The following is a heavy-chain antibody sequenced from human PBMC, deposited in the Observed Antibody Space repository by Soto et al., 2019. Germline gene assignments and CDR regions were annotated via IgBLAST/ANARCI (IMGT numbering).Heavy chain of an antibody. CDR1: GASISSYY. V-gene: IGHV4-59*12. CDR3: ARDWNSWRQWLVLPLVPTFGY. Sequence: PSEPLSLTCSVSGASISSYYYTWIRQTPGKGLEWIGYIYYSDNTNYNPSLNNRVTMSLDTSKNQFSLYLQMNSLRAEDTAVYYCARDWNSWRQWLVLPLVPTFGYWGQGTLVTVSS. J-gene: IGHJ4*02. D-gene: IGHD6-19*01. CDR2: IYYSDNT.